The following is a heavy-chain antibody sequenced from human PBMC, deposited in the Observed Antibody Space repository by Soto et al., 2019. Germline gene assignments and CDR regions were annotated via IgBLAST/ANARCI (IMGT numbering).Heavy chain of an antibody. CDR1: GYTFTSYD. CDR3: ARERSAAGTGWLDP. J-gene: IGHJ5*02. CDR2: MNPNSGNT. V-gene: IGHV1-8*01. Sequence: QVQLVQSGAEVKKPGASVKVSCKASGYTFTSYDINWVRQATGQGLEWMGWMNPNSGNTGYAQKFQGRVTMTRNTSISTAYMELSSLRSEDTAVYFCARERSAAGTGWLDPWGQGTLVTVSS. D-gene: IGHD6-13*01.